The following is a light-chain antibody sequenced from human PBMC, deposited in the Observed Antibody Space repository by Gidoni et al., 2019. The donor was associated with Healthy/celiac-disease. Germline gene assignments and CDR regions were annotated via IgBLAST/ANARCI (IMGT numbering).Light chain of an antibody. Sequence: QSVLTQPPSVSVAPGPGVTISCTGSSSNIGAGYDVHWYQQRPGTAPKLLIYGNSNRPSGVPDRFSGSKSGTSASLAISGLQAEDEADYYCQSYDSSLYVVFGGGTKLTVL. CDR2: GNS. J-gene: IGLJ2*01. CDR1: SSNIGAGYD. CDR3: QSYDSSLYVV. V-gene: IGLV1-40*01.